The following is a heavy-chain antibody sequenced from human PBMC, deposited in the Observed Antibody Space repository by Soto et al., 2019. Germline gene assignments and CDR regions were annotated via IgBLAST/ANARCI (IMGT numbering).Heavy chain of an antibody. D-gene: IGHD4-4*01. CDR3: ARHSPPSDRYSNGPYYYYYYGMDV. Sequence: ASVKVSCKASGYTFTSYAMHWVRQAPGQRLEWMGWINAGNGNTKYSQKFQGRVTITRDTSASTAYMELSSLRSEDTAMYYCARHSPPSDRYSNGPYYYYYYGMDVWGQGTTVTVSS. CDR2: INAGNGNT. J-gene: IGHJ6*02. V-gene: IGHV1-3*01. CDR1: GYTFTSYA.